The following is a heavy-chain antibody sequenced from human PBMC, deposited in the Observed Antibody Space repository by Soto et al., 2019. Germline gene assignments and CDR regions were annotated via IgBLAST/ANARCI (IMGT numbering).Heavy chain of an antibody. CDR3: ARGGSGSYPFDY. V-gene: IGHV3-21*01. J-gene: IGHJ4*02. D-gene: IGHD3-10*01. Sequence: GSLRLSCAASGFTFSSYSMNWVRQAPGKGLEWVSSISSSSSYIYYADSVKGRFTISRDNAKNSLYLQMNSLRAEDTAVYYCARGGSGSYPFDYWGQGTLVTVSS. CDR1: GFTFSSYS. CDR2: ISSSSSYI.